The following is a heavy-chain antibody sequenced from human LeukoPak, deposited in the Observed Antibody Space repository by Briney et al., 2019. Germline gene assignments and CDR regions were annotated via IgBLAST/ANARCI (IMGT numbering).Heavy chain of an antibody. CDR3: AKDMGIVVTIVDY. J-gene: IGHJ4*02. CDR2: ISWNSGSI. CDR1: GFTFDDHV. V-gene: IGHV3-9*01. D-gene: IGHD5-12*01. Sequence: GRSLRLSCAASGFTFDDHVMHWVRQAPGKGLEWVSGISWNSGSIGYADSVKGRFTISRDNAKNSLYLQMNSLRAEDTALYYCAKDMGIVVTIVDYWGQGTLVTVSS.